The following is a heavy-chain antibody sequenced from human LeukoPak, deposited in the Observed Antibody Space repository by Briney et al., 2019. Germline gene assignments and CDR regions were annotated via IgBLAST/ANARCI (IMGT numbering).Heavy chain of an antibody. CDR3: AKEGDYGSPPYYFDY. CDR1: RFTFSSYA. CDR2: ISGSGDST. Sequence: PGGSLRLSCAASRFTFSSYAMSWVRQAPGKGLEWVSAISGSGDSTYCADSVKGRFTISRDNSKNTLYLQMNSLRAEDTAVYYCAKEGDYGSPPYYFDYWGQGTLVTVSS. J-gene: IGHJ4*02. V-gene: IGHV3-23*01. D-gene: IGHD3-10*01.